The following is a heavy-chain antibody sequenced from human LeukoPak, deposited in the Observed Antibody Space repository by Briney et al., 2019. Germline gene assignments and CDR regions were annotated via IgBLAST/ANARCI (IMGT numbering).Heavy chain of an antibody. CDR1: GGSISSYY. CDR3: ARDLAYFDWLSPLNYYYYYYMDV. D-gene: IGHD3-9*01. CDR2: IYYSGST. V-gene: IGHV4-59*12. J-gene: IGHJ6*03. Sequence: PSETLSLTCTVSGGSISSYYWSWIRQPPGKGLEWIGYIYYSGSTNYNPSLKSRVTISVDTSKNQFSLKLSSVTAADTAVYYCARDLAYFDWLSPLNYYYYYYMDVWGKGTTVTISS.